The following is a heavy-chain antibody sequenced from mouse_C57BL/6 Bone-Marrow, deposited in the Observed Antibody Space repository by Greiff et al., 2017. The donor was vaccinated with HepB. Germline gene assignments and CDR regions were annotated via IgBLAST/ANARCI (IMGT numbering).Heavy chain of an antibody. CDR2: IWSGGST. CDR1: GFSLTSYG. Sequence: VKLMESGPGLVQPSQSLSITCTVSGFSLTSYGVHWVRQSPGKGLEWLGVIWSGGSTDYNAAFISRLSISKDNSKSQVFFKMNSLQADDTAIYYCARKGSNYKYYAMDYWGQGTSVTVSS. J-gene: IGHJ4*01. D-gene: IGHD2-5*01. V-gene: IGHV2-2*01. CDR3: ARKGSNYKYYAMDY.